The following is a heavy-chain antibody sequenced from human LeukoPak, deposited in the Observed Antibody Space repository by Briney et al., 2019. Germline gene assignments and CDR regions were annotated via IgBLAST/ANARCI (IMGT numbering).Heavy chain of an antibody. Sequence: GGSLRLSCAASGFDFSDYTINWVRQAPGKGLEWVSSISSNGRYIYYADSVKGRLTISRDNAKNSVYLQMNSLRAEDTAVYYCARDGMGSYDYWGQGTLVTVSS. J-gene: IGHJ4*02. CDR2: ISSNGRYI. D-gene: IGHD3-10*01. CDR3: ARDGMGSYDY. V-gene: IGHV3-21*01. CDR1: GFDFSDYT.